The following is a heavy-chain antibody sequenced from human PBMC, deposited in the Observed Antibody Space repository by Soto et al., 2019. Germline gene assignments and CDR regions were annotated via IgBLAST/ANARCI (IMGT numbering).Heavy chain of an antibody. CDR3: AKADSGSYPTGLDY. D-gene: IGHD1-26*01. V-gene: IGHV3-30*18. Sequence: GGSLRLSCAASGFTFSSYGMHWVRQAPGKGLEWVAVISYDGSNKYYADSVKGRFTISRDNSKNTLYLQMNSLRAEDTAVYYCAKADSGSYPTGLDYWGQGTLVTVSS. CDR2: ISYDGSNK. J-gene: IGHJ4*02. CDR1: GFTFSSYG.